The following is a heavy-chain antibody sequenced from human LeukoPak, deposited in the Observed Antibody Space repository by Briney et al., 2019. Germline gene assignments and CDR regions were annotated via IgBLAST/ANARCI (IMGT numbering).Heavy chain of an antibody. CDR2: IKSKTDGGTT. Sequence: GGSLRLSCAASGFTFSNAWMSWVRQAPGKGLEWVGRIKSKTDGGTTDYAAPVKGRFTISRDDSKNTLYLQMSSMKTEDTAVYYGTSDREYYGSGIYYTPDYYYYYGMDVWGKGTTVTVSS. CDR1: GFTFSNAW. CDR3: TSDREYYGSGIYYTPDYYYYYGMDV. V-gene: IGHV3-15*01. J-gene: IGHJ6*04. D-gene: IGHD3-10*01.